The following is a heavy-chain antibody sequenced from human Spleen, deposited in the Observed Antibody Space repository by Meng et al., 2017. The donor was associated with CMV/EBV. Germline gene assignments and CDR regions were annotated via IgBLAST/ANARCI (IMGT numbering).Heavy chain of an antibody. V-gene: IGHV3-11*04. CDR2: ISSSDSAT. CDR1: EFY. Sequence: EFYRRWIGQEQGKRVGWISDISSSDSATYYADSVKSGFTISGDNAKKLLNLKMKSLRAEDTAVYFCASDTSTRYDFWSGHYSAYFQYWGQGALVTVSS. CDR3: ASDTSTRYDFWSGHYSAYFQY. J-gene: IGHJ1*01. D-gene: IGHD3-3*01.